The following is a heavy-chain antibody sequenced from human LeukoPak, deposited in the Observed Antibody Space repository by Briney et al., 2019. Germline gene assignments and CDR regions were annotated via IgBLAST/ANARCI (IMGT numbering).Heavy chain of an antibody. CDR3: AREDIVVVPAAMGMYYYYMDV. D-gene: IGHD2-2*01. V-gene: IGHV4-61*02. CDR1: GDSISSGDYY. J-gene: IGHJ6*03. CDR2: IYTSGST. Sequence: SETLSLTCTVSGDSISSGDYYWSWIRQPAGKGLEWIGRIYTSGSTNYNPSLKSRVTMSVDTSKNQFSLKLSSVTAADTAVYYCAREDIVVVPAAMGMYYYYMDVWGKGTTVTISS.